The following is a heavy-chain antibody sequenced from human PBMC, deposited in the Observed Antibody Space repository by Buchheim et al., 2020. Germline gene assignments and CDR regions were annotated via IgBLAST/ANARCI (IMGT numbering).Heavy chain of an antibody. CDR1: GFTFSSNW. D-gene: IGHD6-19*01. CDR3: AKDLAFGSSGWYVPWFDP. V-gene: IGHV3-7*01. J-gene: IGHJ5*02. CDR2: IKQDGSEK. Sequence: EVQLVESGGGLVQPGGSLRLSCAASGFTFSSNWMSWVRQAPGKGLEWVANIKQDGSEKYYVDSVKGRFTISRDNAKNSLYLQMNSLRAEDTAVYYCAKDLAFGSSGWYVPWFDPWGQGTL.